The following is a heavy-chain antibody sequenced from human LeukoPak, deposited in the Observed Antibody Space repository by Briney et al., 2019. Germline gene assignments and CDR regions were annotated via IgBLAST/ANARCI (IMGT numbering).Heavy chain of an antibody. CDR1: GGSISSYY. D-gene: IGHD1-26*01. Sequence: PSETLSLTCTVSGGSISSYYWSWIRQPAGKGLEWIGRIYTSGSTNYNASLKSRVSMSVDTSKDQFSLKLSSVTAADTAVFYCARENSGSYREFDYWGQGTLVTVSS. CDR3: ARENSGSYREFDY. CDR2: IYTSGST. J-gene: IGHJ4*02. V-gene: IGHV4-4*07.